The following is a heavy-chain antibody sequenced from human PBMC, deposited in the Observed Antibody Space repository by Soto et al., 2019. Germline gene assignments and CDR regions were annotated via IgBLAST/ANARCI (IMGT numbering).Heavy chain of an antibody. Sequence: QVQLVQSGAEVKKPGASVNVSCKASGYTFSNYGITWVRQAPGQGLEWMGWVSGYNGDTNYAQRLQGRVTMTTDTSTSTAYMELRSLRSDDTAVYYCATGRLTIFGVVAWFDPWGQGTLVTVSS. D-gene: IGHD3-3*01. CDR3: ATGRLTIFGVVAWFDP. CDR2: VSGYNGDT. J-gene: IGHJ5*02. V-gene: IGHV1-18*04. CDR1: GYTFSNYG.